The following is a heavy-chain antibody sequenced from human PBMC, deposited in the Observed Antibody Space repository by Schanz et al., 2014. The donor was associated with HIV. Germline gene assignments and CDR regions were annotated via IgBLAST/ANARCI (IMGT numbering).Heavy chain of an antibody. V-gene: IGHV1-46*01. CDR3: ARDLGGDFWSSQGGPDP. CDR1: GYTFSDHY. J-gene: IGHJ5*02. Sequence: QVQLVQSGAEVKQPGASVKVSCKASGYTFSDHYMHWVRQAPGQGLEWMGIINPSGGRTNYAQKFQGRVSMTADTSTSTVYMELRSLRSEDTAVYYCARDLGGDFWSSQGGPDPWGQGTLVTLSS. CDR2: INPSGGRT. D-gene: IGHD3-3*01.